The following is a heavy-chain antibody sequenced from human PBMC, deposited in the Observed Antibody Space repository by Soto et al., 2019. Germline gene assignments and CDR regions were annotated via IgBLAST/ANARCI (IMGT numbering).Heavy chain of an antibody. CDR1: GFTFSSYG. CDR3: AKEGGLSGSYYISSSYYFDY. D-gene: IGHD1-26*01. J-gene: IGHJ4*02. CDR2: ISYDGSNT. Sequence: QVQLVESGGGVVQPGRSLRLSCAASGFTFSSYGMHWVRQAPGKGLEWVAIISYDGSNTYYADSVKGRFTISRDNSKKSLYLQMNSLRAADTSVYYCAKEGGLSGSYYISSSYYFDYWGQGTLVTVSS. V-gene: IGHV3-30*18.